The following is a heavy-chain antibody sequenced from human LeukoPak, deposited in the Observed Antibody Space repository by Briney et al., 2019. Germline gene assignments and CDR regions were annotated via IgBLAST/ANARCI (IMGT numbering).Heavy chain of an antibody. CDR3: DKGDRGYNYRYFDY. D-gene: IGHD5-24*01. V-gene: IGHV3-23*01. CDR1: GFSFGGYA. J-gene: IGHJ4*02. CDR2: VSGSGATP. Sequence: GGSLRLACEASGFSFGGYAMTWVRQTPGKGLEWVAGVSGSGATPFYADSVKGRFTISRDNSKNTLSLQMNSLSPDDTAVYYCDKGDRGYNYRYFDYWGQGTLVTVSS.